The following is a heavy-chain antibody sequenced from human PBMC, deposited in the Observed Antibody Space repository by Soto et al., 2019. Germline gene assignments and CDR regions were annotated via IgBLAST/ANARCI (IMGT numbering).Heavy chain of an antibody. D-gene: IGHD5-18*01. CDR3: ASPAFTAMVQYSDAFDI. V-gene: IGHV3-48*02. CDR2: ISSSSSTK. J-gene: IGHJ3*02. Sequence: EVQLVESGGGLVQPGGSLRLSCAASGFIFSSYSMNWVRQAPGKGLEWVSYISSSSSTKYYADSVKGRFTISRDNAKNSLYLQMNSLRDEDTAVYYCASPAFTAMVQYSDAFDIWGQGTMVTVSS. CDR1: GFIFSSYS.